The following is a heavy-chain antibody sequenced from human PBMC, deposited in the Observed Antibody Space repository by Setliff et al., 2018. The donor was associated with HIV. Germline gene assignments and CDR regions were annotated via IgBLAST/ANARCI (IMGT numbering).Heavy chain of an antibody. J-gene: IGHJ4*02. D-gene: IGHD3-22*01. CDR1: GDSISSGGYY. CDR2: IYYSGST. V-gene: IGHV4-39*01. CDR3: ARLGYYDSSALPY. Sequence: SETLSLTCTVSGDSISSGGYYWSWIRQLPGKGLEWIGYIYYSGSTYYNPSLKSRVTISVDTSKNQFSLKLSSVTAADTAVYYCARLGYYDSSALPYWGQGTLVTVSS.